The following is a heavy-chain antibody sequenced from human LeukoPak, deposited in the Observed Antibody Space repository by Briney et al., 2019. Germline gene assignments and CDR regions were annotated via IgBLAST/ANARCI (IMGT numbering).Heavy chain of an antibody. J-gene: IGHJ4*02. V-gene: IGHV1-2*02. CDR1: GYTFTGYY. CDR2: INPNSGGT. Sequence: ASVKVSCKASGYTFTGYYMHWVRQAPGQGLEWMGWINPNSGGTNYAQKFQGRVTMTRDTSISTAYMELSRLRSDDTAVYYYARGGRYDILTGYSPDFDYWGQGTLVTVSS. CDR3: ARGGRYDILTGYSPDFDY. D-gene: IGHD3-9*01.